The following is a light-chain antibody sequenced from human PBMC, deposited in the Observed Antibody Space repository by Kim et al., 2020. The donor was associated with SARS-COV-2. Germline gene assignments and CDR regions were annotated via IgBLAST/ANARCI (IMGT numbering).Light chain of an antibody. V-gene: IGKV3-20*01. Sequence: SPRERAPLPCRASPIVGCIYFAWYLQSRGHAPRLLIYTAPRRATGIPDRFSGSVSVTHLSLSLRRLEPEDFAVYYSPQCDQPARTFGRGAKVDI. J-gene: IGKJ1*01. CDR1: PIVGCIY. CDR3: PQCDQPART. CDR2: TAP.